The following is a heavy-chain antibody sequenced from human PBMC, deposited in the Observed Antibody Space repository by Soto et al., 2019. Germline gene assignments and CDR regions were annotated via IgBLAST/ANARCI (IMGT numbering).Heavy chain of an antibody. CDR2: IIPIFGTA. D-gene: IGHD1-26*01. CDR1: GGTFSSYS. CDR3: ARDGGRHSGGIDY. Sequence: QVQLVQSGAEVKKPGSSVKVSCKASGGTFSSYSINWVRQAPGQGLERMGEIIPIFGTANYAQKFQGRVTITADESTSTAYMELSSLRSEDTVVYYCARDGGRHSGGIDYWGQGTLVTVSS. V-gene: IGHV1-69*01. J-gene: IGHJ4*02.